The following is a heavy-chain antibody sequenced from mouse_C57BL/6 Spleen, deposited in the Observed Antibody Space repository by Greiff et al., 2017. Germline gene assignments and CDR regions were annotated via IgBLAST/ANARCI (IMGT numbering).Heavy chain of an antibody. CDR1: GYAFSSSW. Sequence: QVQLQQSGPELVKPGASVKISCKASGYAFSSSWMNWVKQRPGKGLEWIGRIYPGDGDTNYNGKFKGKATLTAEKSSSTAYMQLSSLTSEDSAVYFCARSLAYDYDGYFEVWGTGTTGTVSS. V-gene: IGHV1-82*01. CDR2: IYPGDGDT. D-gene: IGHD2-4*01. J-gene: IGHJ1*03. CDR3: ARSLAYDYDGYFEV.